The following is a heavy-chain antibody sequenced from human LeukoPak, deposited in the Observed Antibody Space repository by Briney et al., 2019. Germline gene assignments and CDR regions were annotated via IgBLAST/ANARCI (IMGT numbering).Heavy chain of an antibody. CDR3: ARGMATMRINFDY. D-gene: IGHD5-24*01. CDR2: IIPIFGTA. Sequence: SVKVSCKASGGTFSSYAISWVRQAPGQGLEWMGGIIPIFGTANYAQKFQGRVTITADESTSTAYMELSSLRSEDTAVYYCARGMATMRINFDYWGQGTLVTVSS. J-gene: IGHJ4*02. CDR1: GGTFSSYA. V-gene: IGHV1-69*13.